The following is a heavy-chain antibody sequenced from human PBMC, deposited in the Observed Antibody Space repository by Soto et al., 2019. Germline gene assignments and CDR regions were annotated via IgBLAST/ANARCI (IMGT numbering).Heavy chain of an antibody. D-gene: IGHD2-2*01. V-gene: IGHV1-24*01. CDR2: FDPEDCET. CDR3: ATVFSYATA. CDR1: GYTXTELS. Sequence: SXKVSFKVSGYTXTELSSDWVRQAPGKGLEWIGGFDPEDCETIYAQKLQVRVTITDDTSTDTAYMELSSLRSEDTAVYYCATVFSYATAWGQGNLVTVS. J-gene: IGHJ5*02.